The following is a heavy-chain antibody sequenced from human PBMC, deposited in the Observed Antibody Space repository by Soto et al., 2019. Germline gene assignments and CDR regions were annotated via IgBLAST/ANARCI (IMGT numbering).Heavy chain of an antibody. D-gene: IGHD1-1*01. CDR1: GLTVSGTKY. CDR2: LYDVFGS. CDR3: ASWHEREHAYDV. V-gene: IGHV3-53*01. J-gene: IGHJ3*01. Sequence: DVQLVESGGGLIQPGESLRLSCAAFGLTVSGTKYVAWVRQAPGKGLEWVSALYDVFGSFYADSVKGRFTTYSDRSKSTVYLHMNDLSPDDTAVYYCASWHEREHAYDVWGQGTTVIVSS.